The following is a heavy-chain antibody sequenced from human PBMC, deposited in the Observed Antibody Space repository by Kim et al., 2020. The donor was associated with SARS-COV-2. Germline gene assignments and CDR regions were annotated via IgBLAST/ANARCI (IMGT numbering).Heavy chain of an antibody. V-gene: IGHV1-46*01. D-gene: IGHD1-26*01. CDR2: INPSGGST. J-gene: IGHJ4*02. CDR3: AREGRELPGVVFKVGKFDY. Sequence: ASVKVSCKASGYTFTSYYMHWVRQAPGQGLEWMGIINPSGGSTSYAQKFQGRVTMTRDTSTSTVYMELSSLRSEDTAVYYCAREGRELPGVVFKVGKFDYWGQGTLVTVSS. CDR1: GYTFTSYY.